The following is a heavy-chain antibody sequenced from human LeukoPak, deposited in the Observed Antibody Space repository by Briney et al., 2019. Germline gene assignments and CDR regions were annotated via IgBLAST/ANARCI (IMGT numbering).Heavy chain of an antibody. J-gene: IGHJ4*02. CDR2: IRSDGSNK. CDR3: ARDLVAATDVYFDY. Sequence: GGSLRLSCAASGFTFSNYAMSWVRQAPGKGLEWVAFIRSDGSNKYYADSVKGRFTISRDNSKLYLQMNSLRAEDTAVYYCARDLVAATDVYFDYWGQGTLVTVSS. CDR1: GFTFSNYA. D-gene: IGHD2-15*01. V-gene: IGHV3-30*02.